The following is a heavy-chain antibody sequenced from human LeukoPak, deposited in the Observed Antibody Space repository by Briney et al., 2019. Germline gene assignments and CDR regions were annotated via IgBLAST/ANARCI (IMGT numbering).Heavy chain of an antibody. Sequence: GGSLRLSCAASGFTFSSYSMNWVRQAPAKGLEWVSSISSSSSYIYYADSVNGRFTISRDNAKHSLYLQMNSLRAEDTAVYYCARDRLAGDVGNAFDIWGQGTMVTVSS. CDR2: ISSSSSYI. V-gene: IGHV3-21*01. J-gene: IGHJ3*02. CDR3: ARDRLAGDVGNAFDI. D-gene: IGHD7-27*01. CDR1: GFTFSSYS.